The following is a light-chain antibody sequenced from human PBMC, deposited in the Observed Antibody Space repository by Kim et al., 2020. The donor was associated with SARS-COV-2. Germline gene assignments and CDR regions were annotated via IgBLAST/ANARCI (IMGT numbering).Light chain of an antibody. V-gene: IGLV1-40*01. CDR1: SSNIGADYD. J-gene: IGLJ1*01. Sequence: QGVTGACTVSSSNIGADYDVHWYQQVPGTAPKLLIYGKSNRPSGVPDRFSGSKSGTSASLAITGLQAEDEADYYCQSYDNSLSGYVFGTGTKVTVL. CDR2: GKS. CDR3: QSYDNSLSGYV.